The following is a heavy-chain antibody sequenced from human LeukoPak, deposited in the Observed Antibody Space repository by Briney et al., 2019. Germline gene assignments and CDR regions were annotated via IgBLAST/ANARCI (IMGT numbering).Heavy chain of an antibody. V-gene: IGHV3-49*04. D-gene: IGHD5-24*01. CDR2: IRSKAYGGTP. J-gene: IGHJ4*02. CDR1: GFTFGDFA. Sequence: PGGSLRLSCTASGFTFGDFAMSWVRQAPGKGLEWVGFIRSKAYGGTPEYAASVQGRFTISRDNAKNSVYLQMNDLRAEDTAVYYCARNIGWQQFDWWGQGTLVTVSS. CDR3: ARNIGWQQFDW.